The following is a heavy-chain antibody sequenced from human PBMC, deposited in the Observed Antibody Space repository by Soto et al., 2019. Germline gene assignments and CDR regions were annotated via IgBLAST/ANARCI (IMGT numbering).Heavy chain of an antibody. D-gene: IGHD3-22*01. V-gene: IGHV1-69*13. J-gene: IGHJ6*02. CDR2: IIPISGTA. Sequence: ASVKVSCKASEYTFTGYYMQWVRQAPGQGLEWMGGIIPISGTANYAQKFQGRVTITADESTSTAYMELSSLRSEDTAVYYCARSGSTVIVVVNGYYYYAMDVWGQGTTVTVSS. CDR1: EYTFTGYY. CDR3: ARSGSTVIVVVNGYYYYAMDV.